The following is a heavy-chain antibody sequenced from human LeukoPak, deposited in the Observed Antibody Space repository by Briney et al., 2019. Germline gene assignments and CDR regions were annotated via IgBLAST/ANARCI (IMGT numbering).Heavy chain of an antibody. CDR1: GYIFTSYG. D-gene: IGHD3-3*01. CDR2: KSAYNGNT. V-gene: IGHV1-18*01. J-gene: IGHJ4*02. Sequence: SSVPVSCQASGYIFTSYGISWVRQAPGQGLEGMGWKSAYNGNTNDAQKIQGRVIMTTDTSTSTAYIELRSLRSDDAAVYYCARVSPYYDFWSGYFFDYWGQGTLVTVSS. CDR3: ARVSPYYDFWSGYFFDY.